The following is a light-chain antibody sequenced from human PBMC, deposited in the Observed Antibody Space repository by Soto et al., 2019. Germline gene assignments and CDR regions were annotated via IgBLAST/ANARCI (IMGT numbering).Light chain of an antibody. V-gene: IGKV1-33*01. CDR1: QAISNY. J-gene: IGKJ4*01. CDR2: DAS. CDR3: QQYENVPLT. Sequence: DIPMTQSPSSLSASVGDRVTITCQATQAISNYLNWYQQKPGKAPKLLIYDASNLETGVPSRFSGSGSGTEFTFTISSLQPEDIATYYCQQYENVPLTFGGGTKVEIK.